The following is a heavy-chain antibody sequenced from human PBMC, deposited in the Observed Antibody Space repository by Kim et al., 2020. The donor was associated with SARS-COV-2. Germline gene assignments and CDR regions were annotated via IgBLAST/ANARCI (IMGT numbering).Heavy chain of an antibody. V-gene: IGHV1-69*13. J-gene: IGHJ6*02. CDR3: ARDLRDIVVVPAAPIHYYYYGMDV. D-gene: IGHD2-2*01. CDR1: GGTFSSYA. CDR2: IIPIFGTA. Sequence: SVKVSCKASGGTFSSYAISWVRQAPGQWLEWMGGIIPIFGTANYAQKFQGRVTITADESTSTAYMELSSLRSEDTAVYYCARDLRDIVVVPAAPIHYYYYGMDVWGQGTTVTVSS.